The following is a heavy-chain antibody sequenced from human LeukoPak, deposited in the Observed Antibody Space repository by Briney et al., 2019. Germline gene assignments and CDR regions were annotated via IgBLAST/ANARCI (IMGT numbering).Heavy chain of an antibody. J-gene: IGHJ4*02. CDR3: ARDLDRLGAAAGFDY. CDR2: ISSSSSYI. Sequence: PGGSLRLSCAASGFTFSSYSMNWVRQAPGKGLEWVSSISSSSSYIYYADSVKGRFTISRDNAKNSLYLQMNSLRAEDTAVYYCARDLDRLGAAAGFDYWGQGTLVTVSS. CDR1: GFTFSSYS. D-gene: IGHD6-13*01. V-gene: IGHV3-21*01.